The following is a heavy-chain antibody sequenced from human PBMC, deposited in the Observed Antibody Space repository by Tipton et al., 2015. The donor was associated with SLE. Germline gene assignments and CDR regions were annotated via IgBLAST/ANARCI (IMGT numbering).Heavy chain of an antibody. CDR2: IYYSGGT. D-gene: IGHD6-19*01. V-gene: IGHV4-59*08. CDR3: ARHTPIAVAARDAFDI. J-gene: IGHJ3*02. Sequence: TLSLTCTVSGGSISSHYWSWIRQPPGKGLEWIGYIYYSGGTNYNPSLKSRVTISVDTSKNQFSLKLSSVTAADTAVYYCARHTPIAVAARDAFDIWGQGTMVTVSS. CDR1: GGSISSHY.